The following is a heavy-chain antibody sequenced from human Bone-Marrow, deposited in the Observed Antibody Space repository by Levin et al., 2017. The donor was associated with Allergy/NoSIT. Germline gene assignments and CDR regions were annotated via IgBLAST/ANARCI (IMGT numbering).Heavy chain of an antibody. D-gene: IGHD2-8*02. Sequence: SGPTLVKPTQTLTLTCTFSGFSLSSSGMAVGWVRQPPGKALEWLALIYWDDDRDFSPSLRSRLTITKDTSENQVVLTMTNMDTADSSTYSCDHEQRRPSCTGGKCYYFDYWGQGTLVTVSS. CDR2: IYWDDDR. V-gene: IGHV2-5*02. CDR3: DHEQRRPSCTGGKCYYFDY. J-gene: IGHJ4*02. CDR1: GFSLSSSGMA.